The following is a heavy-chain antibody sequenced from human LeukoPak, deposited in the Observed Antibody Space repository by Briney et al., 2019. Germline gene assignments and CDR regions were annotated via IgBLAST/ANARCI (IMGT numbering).Heavy chain of an antibody. CDR3: ARDRSRAYHFDY. CDR2: TYYRSKWYN. D-gene: IGHD2-15*01. CDR1: GDSVSSNSAA. Sequence: SQTLSLTFTISGDSVSSNSAAWNWLRQSPSRGLEWLGRTYYRSKWYNDYAMSVKSRITISPYTSKNQFFLQLNSVTPEDTAVYYCARDRSRAYHFDYWGQGTLVTVSS. J-gene: IGHJ4*02. V-gene: IGHV6-1*01.